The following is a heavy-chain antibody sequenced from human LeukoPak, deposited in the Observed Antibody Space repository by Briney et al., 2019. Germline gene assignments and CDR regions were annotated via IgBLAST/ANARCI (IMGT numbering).Heavy chain of an antibody. J-gene: IGHJ5*02. CDR1: GGSISSSSYY. D-gene: IGHD2-15*01. V-gene: IGHV4-39*07. CDR2: IYYSGST. CDR3: AREGSDIVVVVAAETPSNWFDP. Sequence: SETLSLTCTVSGGSISSSSYYWGWIRQPPGKGLEWIGSIYYSGSTYYNPSLKSRVTISVDTSKSQFSLKLSSVTAADTAVYYCAREGSDIVVVVAAETPSNWFDPWGQGTLVTVSS.